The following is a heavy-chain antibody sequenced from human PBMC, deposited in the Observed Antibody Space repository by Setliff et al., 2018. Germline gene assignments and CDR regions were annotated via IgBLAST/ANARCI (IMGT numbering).Heavy chain of an antibody. CDR1: GYTFTSYA. Sequence: RPPVKVSCKASGYTFTSYALHWLRQAPGQRLEWMAYINGGNGNTHYSQKFRGRVTVTRDTSASTVFMELSTLSSEDTAVYYCAREVYDILTGYSYWYFDLWGRGTLVTVSS. D-gene: IGHD3-9*01. V-gene: IGHV1-3*01. CDR2: INGGNGNT. CDR3: AREVYDILTGYSYWYFDL. J-gene: IGHJ2*01.